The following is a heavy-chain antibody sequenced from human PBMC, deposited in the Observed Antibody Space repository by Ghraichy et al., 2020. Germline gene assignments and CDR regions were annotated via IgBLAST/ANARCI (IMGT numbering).Heavy chain of an antibody. CDR1: GFTFSSYS. J-gene: IGHJ6*02. CDR3: VTPYYNYWSGYLPAGGMDV. D-gene: IGHD3-3*01. V-gene: IGHV3-48*02. CDR2: IAATTGDI. Sequence: GESLNISCAASGFTFSSYSMNWVRQAPGKGLEWVSTIAATTGDIYYADSVKGRVTSSRDSAKNSLYLQLTSLRDEDTAVYYCVTPYYNYWSGYLPAGGMDVWGQGTTVTVSS.